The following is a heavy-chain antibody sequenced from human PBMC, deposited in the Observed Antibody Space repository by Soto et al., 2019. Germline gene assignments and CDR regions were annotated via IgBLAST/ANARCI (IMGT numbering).Heavy chain of an antibody. CDR2: IIPVIDTA. D-gene: IGHD5-12*01. Sequence: QVQLGQSGAEVKRPGSSVKVSCKTSGGSFNSYAISWVRQAPGQGLEWMGGIIPVIDTANYAQKFQGRVTITADKSTRTAYMELNRLTSEDTAVYYCAVPGLSGYDGRYHFDYWGQGILVTVSS. CDR1: GGSFNSYA. V-gene: IGHV1-69*06. CDR3: AVPGLSGYDGRYHFDY. J-gene: IGHJ4*02.